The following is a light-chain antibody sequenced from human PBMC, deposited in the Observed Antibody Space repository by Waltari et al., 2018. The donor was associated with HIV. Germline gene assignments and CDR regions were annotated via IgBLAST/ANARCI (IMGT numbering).Light chain of an antibody. J-gene: IGLJ1*01. V-gene: IGLV2-14*01. CDR3: TSYASSGTLYV. CDR2: EVS. Sequence: QSALTQPASVSGSPGQSITLSCPGTSSTVGGYNYVSWYQQHPGKAPKLMIYEVSNRPSGISNRFSGSKSGNTASLTISGLQAEDEADYYCTSYASSGTLYVFGTGTKVTVL. CDR1: SSTVGGYNY.